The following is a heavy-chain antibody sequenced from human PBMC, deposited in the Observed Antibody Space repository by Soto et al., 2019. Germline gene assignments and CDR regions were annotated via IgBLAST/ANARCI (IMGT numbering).Heavy chain of an antibody. CDR2: IIPIFGTA. J-gene: IGHJ6*02. V-gene: IGHV1-69*06. CDR3: ARDDTIVGVVNSNYYDGVEV. CDR1: GGTFSSYA. Sequence: GASVKVSCKASGGTFSSYAISWVRQAPGQGLEWMGGIIPIFGTANYAQKFQGRVTITADKCTSTAYMELSSLRSEDTAVYYCARDDTIVGVVNSNYYDGVEVWGQGTTVTVSS. D-gene: IGHD3-3*01.